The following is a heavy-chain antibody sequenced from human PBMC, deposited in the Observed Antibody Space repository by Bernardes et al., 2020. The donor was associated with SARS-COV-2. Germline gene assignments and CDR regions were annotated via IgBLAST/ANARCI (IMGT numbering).Heavy chain of an antibody. J-gene: IGHJ4*01. Sequence: SEPLSLTCTVSGGSISSSSYYWGWLLQPPGKGLDWIGNIYYSGITYYNPSLKSRVTMSIDTSKNQFSLKLSSVTAADTAVYYCARRLQYYFDYWGHGTLVTVSS. CDR1: GGSISSSSYY. V-gene: IGHV4-39*01. CDR3: ARRLQYYFDY. CDR2: IYYSGIT.